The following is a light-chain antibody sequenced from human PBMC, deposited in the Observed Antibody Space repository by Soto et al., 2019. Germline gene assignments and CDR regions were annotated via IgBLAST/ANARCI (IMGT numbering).Light chain of an antibody. CDR2: DAS. J-gene: IGKJ1*01. V-gene: IGKV3-20*01. CDR3: QHYGSSPWT. Sequence: EIVLTQSAGTLSLSPGERATLSCRASQTVSGRYLAWFQQKPGQTPMLLIYDASTRAAGVPDRFSGSGSGTDFSLTINRLEPEDFAVYYWQHYGSSPWTFGQGTKVEIK. CDR1: QTVSGRY.